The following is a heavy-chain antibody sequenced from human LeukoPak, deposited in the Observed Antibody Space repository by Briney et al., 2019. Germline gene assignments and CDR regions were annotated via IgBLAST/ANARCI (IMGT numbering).Heavy chain of an antibody. CDR2: ISAYNGNT. CDR1: GYSSTSNG. J-gene: IGHJ4*02. V-gene: IGHV1-18*01. CDR3: ARGSPPRRNYDSSGYYSYYFDY. Sequence: ASVKVSCKASGYSSTSNGISWVRQAPGQGLEWMGWISAYNGNTKYAQKFQGRVTMTTDTSTSTAYMELRSLRSDDTAVYYCARGSPPRRNYDSSGYYSYYFDYWGQGTLVTVSS. D-gene: IGHD3-22*01.